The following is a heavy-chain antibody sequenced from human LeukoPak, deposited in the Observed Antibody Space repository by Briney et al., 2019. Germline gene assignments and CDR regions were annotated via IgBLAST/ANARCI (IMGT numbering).Heavy chain of an antibody. Sequence: PGGSLRLSCAASGFTFSSYAMSWVRQAPGKGLEWVSAISGSGGSTYYADSVKGRFTISRDNSKNTLYLQMNSLRAEGTAVYYCAKEYYYDSSGPVDYWGQGTLVTVSS. V-gene: IGHV3-23*01. CDR1: GFTFSSYA. CDR2: ISGSGGST. D-gene: IGHD3-22*01. J-gene: IGHJ4*02. CDR3: AKEYYYDSSGPVDY.